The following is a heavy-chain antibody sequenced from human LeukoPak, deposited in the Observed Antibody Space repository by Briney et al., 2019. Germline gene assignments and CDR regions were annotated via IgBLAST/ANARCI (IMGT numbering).Heavy chain of an antibody. CDR1: GYTFTSYY. CDR2: INPSGGST. Sequence: ASVKVSCKASGYTFTSYYMHWVRQAPGQGLEWMGIINPSGGSTSYPQKFQGRVTMTRDTSTSTVYMELRSLRSEDTAVYYCARDRIAVAGPGDWGQGTLVTVSS. CDR3: ARDRIAVAGPGD. J-gene: IGHJ4*02. V-gene: IGHV1-46*01. D-gene: IGHD6-19*01.